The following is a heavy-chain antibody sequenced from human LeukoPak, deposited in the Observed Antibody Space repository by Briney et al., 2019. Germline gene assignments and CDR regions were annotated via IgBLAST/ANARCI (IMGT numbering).Heavy chain of an antibody. J-gene: IGHJ6*03. CDR1: GGSIISYY. CDR2: IYYTGNT. CDR3: ARVPLRDCSSTSCLRYFYMDV. V-gene: IGHV4-59*01. D-gene: IGHD2-2*01. Sequence: SETLSLTCTVSGGSIISYYWSWIRQPPGKGLEWIGYIYYTGNTNYTPSLKSRVTISVDTSKNQFSLKLSSVTAADTAVYYCARVPLRDCSSTSCLRYFYMDVWGKGTTVTVS.